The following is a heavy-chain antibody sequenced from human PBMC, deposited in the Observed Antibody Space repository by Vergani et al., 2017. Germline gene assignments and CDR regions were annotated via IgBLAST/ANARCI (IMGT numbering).Heavy chain of an antibody. CDR1: GFTFDDYA. D-gene: IGHD2-21*01. CDR2: ISWNSGSI. V-gene: IGHV3-9*01. Sequence: EVQLVESGGGLVQPGRSLRLSCAASGFTFDDYAMHWVRQAPGKGLEWVSGISWNSGSIGYADSVKGRFTISRDNAKNSLYLQMNSLRAEDTALYYCARNRREYCGGDCYSLGLFDPWGQGTLVTVSS. CDR3: ARNRREYCGGDCYSLGLFDP. J-gene: IGHJ5*02.